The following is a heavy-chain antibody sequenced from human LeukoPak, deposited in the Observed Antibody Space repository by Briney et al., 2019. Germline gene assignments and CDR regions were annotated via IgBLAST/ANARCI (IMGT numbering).Heavy chain of an antibody. V-gene: IGHV3-53*01. J-gene: IGHJ4*02. D-gene: IGHD4/OR15-4a*01. CDR1: GFTVSSNS. Sequence: GGSLRLSCTVSGFTVSSNSMSWVRQAPGKGLKWVSFIYSDNTHYSDSVKGRFTISRDNSKNTLYLQMNSLRAEDTAVYYCARRAGAYSHPYDYWGQGTLVTVSS. CDR2: IYSDNT. CDR3: ARRAGAYSHPYDY.